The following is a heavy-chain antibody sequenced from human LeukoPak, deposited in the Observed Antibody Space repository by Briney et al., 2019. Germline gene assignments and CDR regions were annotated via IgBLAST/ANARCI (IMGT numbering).Heavy chain of an antibody. V-gene: IGHV3-7*01. CDR1: GFTFSTYW. Sequence: QPGGSLRLSCAASGFTFSTYWMSWVRQAPGKGLEWVANIKRDGSERHYVDSVKGRFSVSRDNAKNSLYLQMDSPRVEDTAVYYCTRVSELSHDYWGQGTLVTVSS. D-gene: IGHD1-7*01. J-gene: IGHJ4*02. CDR3: TRVSELSHDY. CDR2: IKRDGSER.